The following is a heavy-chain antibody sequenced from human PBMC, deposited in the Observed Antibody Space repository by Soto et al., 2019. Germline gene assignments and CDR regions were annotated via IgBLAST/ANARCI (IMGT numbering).Heavy chain of an antibody. CDR2: ISYDGSNK. CDR1: GFTFRSYG. J-gene: IGHJ3*02. V-gene: IGHV3-30*18. CDR3: AKGGVGSTSIAFDI. D-gene: IGHD1-26*01. Sequence: GWSLRLSCAASGFTFRSYGMHWVRQAPGKGLEWVAVISYDGSNKYYADSVKGRFTISRDNSKNTLYLQMNSLRAEDTAVYYCAKGGVGSTSIAFDIWGQGTMVTVSS.